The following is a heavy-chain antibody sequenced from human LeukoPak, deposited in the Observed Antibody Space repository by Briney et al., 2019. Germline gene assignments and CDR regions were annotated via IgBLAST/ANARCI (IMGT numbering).Heavy chain of an antibody. J-gene: IGHJ4*02. CDR2: ISGSGGST. V-gene: IGHV3-23*01. CDR3: AKDFKPYGWGRGLHDY. CDR1: GFTFSSYA. Sequence: GGSLRLSCAASGFTFSSYAMSWVRQAPGKGLEWVSAISGSGGSTYYADSVKGRSTISRDNSKNTLYLQMNSLRAEDTAVYYCAKDFKPYGWGRGLHDYGGQGTLVTVSS. D-gene: IGHD3-10*01.